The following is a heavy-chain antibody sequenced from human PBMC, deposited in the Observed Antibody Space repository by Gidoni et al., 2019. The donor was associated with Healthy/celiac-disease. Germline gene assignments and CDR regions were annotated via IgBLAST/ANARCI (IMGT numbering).Heavy chain of an antibody. CDR3: ARVRWAVAGRIFDY. D-gene: IGHD6-19*01. Sequence: QVQLVESGGGVVQPGRSLRLACAASGVTVSSHAMHWVRQAPGKGLEWVAVISYDGSNKYYADSVKGRFTISRDNSKNTLYLQMNSLRAEDTAVYYCARVRWAVAGRIFDYWGQGTLVTVSS. J-gene: IGHJ4*02. V-gene: IGHV3-30-3*01. CDR2: ISYDGSNK. CDR1: GVTVSSHA.